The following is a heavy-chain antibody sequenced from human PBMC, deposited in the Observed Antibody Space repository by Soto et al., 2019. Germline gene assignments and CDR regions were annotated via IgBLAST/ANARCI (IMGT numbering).Heavy chain of an antibody. J-gene: IGHJ4*02. CDR1: GFTFSSYW. D-gene: IGHD3-16*01. CDR3: VRVGRLGGY. Sequence: GGSLRLSCAASGFTFSSYWMSWVRQAPGKGLEWVANIKEDGSEKYYVDSVKGRFTISRDNAKNSLFLQMNSLKAEDTAVYYCVRVGRLGGYWGQGTLVTVSS. V-gene: IGHV3-7*03. CDR2: IKEDGSEK.